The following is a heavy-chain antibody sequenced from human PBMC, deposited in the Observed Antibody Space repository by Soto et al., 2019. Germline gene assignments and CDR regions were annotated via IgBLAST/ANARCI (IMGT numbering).Heavy chain of an antibody. J-gene: IGHJ6*02. CDR1: GGSISSYY. D-gene: IGHD3-3*01. V-gene: IGHV4-59*04. Sequence: SETLSLTCTVSGGSISSYYWSWIRQPPGKGLEWIGYIYYSGSTYYNPSLKSRVTISVDTSKNQFSLKLSSVTAADTAVYYCARHSRPIFGVVYYYYYGMDVWGQGTTVTVSS. CDR2: IYYSGST. CDR3: ARHSRPIFGVVYYYYYGMDV.